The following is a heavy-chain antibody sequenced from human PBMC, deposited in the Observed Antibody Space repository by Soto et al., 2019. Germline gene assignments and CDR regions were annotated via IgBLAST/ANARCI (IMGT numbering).Heavy chain of an antibody. Sequence: PSETLSLTCTVSGGSIGSYYWSWNRQPPAKGLGWVGYIYYNESTSYNPSLKSRVTISVDMSKNQIYLNLYSVTAADTAMYYCARGDYYGRSDSWGQGTLVTVSS. CDR3: ARGDYYGRSDS. CDR2: IYYNEST. D-gene: IGHD3-10*01. J-gene: IGHJ4*02. CDR1: GGSIGSYY. V-gene: IGHV4-59*01.